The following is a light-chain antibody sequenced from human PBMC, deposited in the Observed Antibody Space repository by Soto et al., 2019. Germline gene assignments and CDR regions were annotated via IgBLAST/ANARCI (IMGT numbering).Light chain of an antibody. V-gene: IGKV3-15*01. CDR3: QQYSNWPLICT. CDR2: GAS. Sequence: EIVMTQSPATLSVSPGERATLSCRASQSVSSNLAWYQQKLGQAPRLLIYGASTRATGIPARFSGSGSGTEFTLAISSLQFEDFAIYYCQQYSNWPLICTFGSGNRVDIK. J-gene: IGKJ3*01. CDR1: QSVSSN.